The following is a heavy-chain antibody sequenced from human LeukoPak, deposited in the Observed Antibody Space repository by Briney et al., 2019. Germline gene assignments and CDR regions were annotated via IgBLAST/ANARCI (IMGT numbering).Heavy chain of an antibody. CDR2: ISGSGGST. J-gene: IGHJ4*02. V-gene: IGHV3-23*01. CDR1: GFTFSSYA. D-gene: IGHD3-22*01. Sequence: GGSLRLSCAASGFTFSSYAMSWVPQAPGKGVEWVSAISGSGGSTYYADSVKGRFTISRDNSKTTLYLQMNSLRAEDTAVYYCATLMIVVVSSFDYWGQGTLVTVSS. CDR3: ATLMIVVVSSFDY.